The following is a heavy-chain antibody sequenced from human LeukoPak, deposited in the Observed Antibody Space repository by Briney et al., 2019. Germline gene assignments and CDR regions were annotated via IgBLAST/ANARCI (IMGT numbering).Heavy chain of an antibody. Sequence: SETLSLTCTVSGGSISSSSYYWGWIRQPPGKGLEWIGSIYYSGSTYYNPSLKSRVTISVDTSKNQFSLELSSVTAADTAVYYCASEGGYADSGGNYFDYWGQGTLVTVSS. CDR2: IYYSGST. D-gene: IGHD5-12*01. CDR3: ASEGGYADSGGNYFDY. V-gene: IGHV4-39*01. J-gene: IGHJ4*02. CDR1: GGSISSSSYY.